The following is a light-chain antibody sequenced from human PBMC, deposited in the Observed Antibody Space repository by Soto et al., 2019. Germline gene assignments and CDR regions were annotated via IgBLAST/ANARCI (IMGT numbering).Light chain of an antibody. J-gene: IGKJ5*01. Sequence: EIVLTQSPGTLSLSPCERATLSCRAGQTLSNSFIAWYQQKPGQAPRLLIYDTSSRATGVPDRYSASGSGADFTLTISRLEPEDFAVFFCQQYGTSEIIFGQGTRLEIK. CDR2: DTS. CDR3: QQYGTSEII. CDR1: QTLSNSF. V-gene: IGKV3-20*01.